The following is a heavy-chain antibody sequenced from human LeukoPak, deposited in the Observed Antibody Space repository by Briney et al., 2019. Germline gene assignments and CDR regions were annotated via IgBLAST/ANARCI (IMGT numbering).Heavy chain of an antibody. CDR1: GGSISSYC. J-gene: IGHJ6*03. V-gene: IGHV4-59*01. CDR3: ARGLTGLLWFGELLSNYYYYYMDV. Sequence: SETLSLTCTVSGGSISSYCWSWIRQPPGKGLEWIGYISYSGSTNYNPSLKSRVTISVDTSKNQFSLKLSSVTAADTAVYYCARGLTGLLWFGELLSNYYYYYMDVWGKGTTVTVSS. CDR2: ISYSGST. D-gene: IGHD3-10*01.